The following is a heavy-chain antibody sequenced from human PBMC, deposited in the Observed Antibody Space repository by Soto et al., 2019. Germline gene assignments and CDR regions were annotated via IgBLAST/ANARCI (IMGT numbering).Heavy chain of an antibody. CDR3: ARMPY. Sequence: VGSLRLSCEASVFPFSRYSLNCVRQSPGKGLEWVSSISSGGNDISYAESVEGRLFTSRDNVNNVLYLDINNLRPEDTAVYYCARMPYWGQRTLVTVSS. CDR1: VFPFSRYS. V-gene: IGHV3-21*06. CDR2: ISSGGNDI. J-gene: IGHJ4*02. D-gene: IGHD2-2*01.